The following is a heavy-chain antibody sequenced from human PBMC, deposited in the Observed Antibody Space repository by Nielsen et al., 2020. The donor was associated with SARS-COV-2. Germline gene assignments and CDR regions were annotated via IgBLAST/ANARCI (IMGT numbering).Heavy chain of an antibody. CDR3: ARDQSSWYPGGRFDY. V-gene: IGHV4-39*07. J-gene: IGHJ4*02. Sequence: SETLSLTCTVSGGSISSSSYYWGWIRQPPGKGLEWIGSIYYSGSTYYNPSLKSRVTISVDTSKNQFSLKLSSVTATDTAVYYCARDQSSWYPGGRFDYWGQGTLVTVSS. CDR2: IYYSGST. CDR1: GGSISSSSYY. D-gene: IGHD6-13*01.